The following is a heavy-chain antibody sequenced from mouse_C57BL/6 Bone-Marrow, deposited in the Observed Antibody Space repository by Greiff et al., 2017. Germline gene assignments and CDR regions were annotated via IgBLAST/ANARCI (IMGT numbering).Heavy chain of an antibody. D-gene: IGHD2-1*01. J-gene: IGHJ4*01. CDR2: IWSGGST. CDR3: AKNWGNCYAMDY. V-gene: IGHV2-4*01. CDR1: GFSLTSYG. Sequence: VQLKQSGPGLVQPSQSLSITCTVSGFSLTSYGVHWVRQPPGKGLEWLGVIWSGGSTDYNAAFISRLSISKDNSKSQVFFKMNSLQADDTAIYYCAKNWGNCYAMDYCGQGTSVTVSS.